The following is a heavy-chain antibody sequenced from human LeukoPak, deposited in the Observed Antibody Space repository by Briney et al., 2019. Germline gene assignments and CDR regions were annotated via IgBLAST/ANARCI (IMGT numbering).Heavy chain of an antibody. J-gene: IGHJ5*02. CDR1: GYTFTSNY. V-gene: IGHV1-46*01. D-gene: IGHD4-17*01. Sequence: GASVKVSCKASGYTFTSNYMHWVRQAPGQGLECMGIINPSGGSTSYAQKFQGRVTMTRDTSTSTVYMELSSLRSEDTAVYYCARETFVGYYGDPGWFDPWGQGTLVTVSS. CDR2: INPSGGST. CDR3: ARETFVGYYGDPGWFDP.